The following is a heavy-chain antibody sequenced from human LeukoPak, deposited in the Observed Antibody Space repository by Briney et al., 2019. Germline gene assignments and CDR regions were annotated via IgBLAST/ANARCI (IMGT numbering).Heavy chain of an antibody. CDR1: GFTFSSYG. V-gene: IGHV3-23*01. J-gene: IGHJ5*02. D-gene: IGHD2/OR15-2a*01. CDR3: ARGKTSQNIVTRKTYNWFDP. CDR2: ISGSGGST. Sequence: GGALRLSCAASGFTFSSYGMSWVRQAPGKGLEWVSAISGSGGSTYYADSVKGRFTISRDNSKNTLYQQMNSLRAEDTAVYYCARGKTSQNIVTRKTYNWFDPWGQGTLVTVSS.